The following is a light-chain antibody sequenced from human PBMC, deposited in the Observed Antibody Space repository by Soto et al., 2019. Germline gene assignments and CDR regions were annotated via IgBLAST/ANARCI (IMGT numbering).Light chain of an antibody. CDR1: SSVVGGYNY. CDR2: DVS. J-gene: IGLJ1*01. CDR3: SSYTSSATYV. V-gene: IGLV2-14*03. Sequence: QSALTQPASVSGSPGQSLTISCTGTSSVVGGYNYVSWYQHYPGKAPKLMIYDVSNRPSGVSNRFSGSKSGNTASLTISGLQAADEAAYYCSSYTSSATYVFGTGTKVTVL.